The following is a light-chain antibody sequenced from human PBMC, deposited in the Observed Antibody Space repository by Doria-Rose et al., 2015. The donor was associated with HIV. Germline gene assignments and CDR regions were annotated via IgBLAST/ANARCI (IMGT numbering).Light chain of an antibody. CDR1: RRAFYNSNNKNY. CDR2: WAS. Sequence: TQSPDSLAGSLGERATINCKSSRRAFYNSNNKNYLAWYQQKPGQPPKLLIYWASTRESGVPDRFSGSGFGTDFTLTISSLQAEDVALYYCQQYYSTPLTFGPGTKVDI. CDR3: QQYYSTPLT. J-gene: IGKJ3*01. V-gene: IGKV4-1*01.